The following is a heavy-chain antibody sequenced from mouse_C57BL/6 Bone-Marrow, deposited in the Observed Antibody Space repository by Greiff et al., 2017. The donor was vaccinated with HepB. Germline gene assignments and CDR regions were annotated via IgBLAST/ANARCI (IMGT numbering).Heavy chain of an antibody. CDR1: GYTFTDYN. D-gene: IGHD1-1*02. CDR2: INPNNGGT. J-gene: IGHJ2*01. Sequence: VQLQQSGPELVKPGASVKIPCKASGYTFTDYNMDWVKQSHGKSLEWIGDINPNNGGTIYNQKFKGKATLTVDKSSSTAYMELRSLTSEDTAVYYCARSAVANWFLFDYWGQGTTLTVSS. CDR3: ARSAVANWFLFDY. V-gene: IGHV1-18*01.